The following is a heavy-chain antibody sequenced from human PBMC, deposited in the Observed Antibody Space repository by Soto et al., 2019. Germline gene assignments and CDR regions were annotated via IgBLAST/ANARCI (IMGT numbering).Heavy chain of an antibody. CDR1: GCSISSSSYY. Sequence: ETLSLTCTVSGCSISSSSYYWGCIRQPPGKGLEWIGSIYYSGSTYYNPSLKSRVTISVDTSKNQFSLKLSSVTAADTAVYYCATRITIFGVASAFDNWGKGTLLTV. CDR2: IYYSGST. V-gene: IGHV4-39*01. J-gene: IGHJ4*02. CDR3: ATRITIFGVASAFDN. D-gene: IGHD3-3*01.